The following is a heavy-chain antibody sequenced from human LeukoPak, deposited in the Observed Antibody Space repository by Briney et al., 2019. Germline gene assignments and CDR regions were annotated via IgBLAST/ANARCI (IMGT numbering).Heavy chain of an antibody. CDR1: GFTFSSYA. D-gene: IGHD4-17*01. V-gene: IGHV3-30-3*01. CDR2: ISYDGSNK. Sequence: GGSLRLSCAASGFTFSSYAMHWVRQAPGKGLEWVAVISYDGSNKYYADSVKGRFTISRDNAKNSLYLQMNSLRAEDTAVYYCARDATLTTVTTGWGQGTLVTVSS. J-gene: IGHJ4*02. CDR3: ARDATLTTVTTG.